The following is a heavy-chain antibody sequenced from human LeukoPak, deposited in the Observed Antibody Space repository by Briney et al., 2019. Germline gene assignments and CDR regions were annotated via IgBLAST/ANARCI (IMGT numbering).Heavy chain of an antibody. D-gene: IGHD3-10*01. CDR3: AKDHYYGSGSYSRWVYFDY. CDR1: GFTFSSYE. CDR2: ISWDGGST. J-gene: IGHJ4*02. V-gene: IGHV3-43*01. Sequence: PGGSLRLSCAASGFTFSSYEMSWVRQAPGKGLEWVSLISWDGGSTYYADSVKGRFTISRDNSKNSLYLQMNSLRTEDTALYFCAKDHYYGSGSYSRWVYFDYWGQGTLVTVSS.